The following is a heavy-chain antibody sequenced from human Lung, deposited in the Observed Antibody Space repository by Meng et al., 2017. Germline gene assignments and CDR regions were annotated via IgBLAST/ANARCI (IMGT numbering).Heavy chain of an antibody. CDR1: GFTFRSYW. CDR2: IRGDGGSI. V-gene: IGHV3-74*03. Sequence: EGTLVESGGSLVTPGGSLRLSCAASGFTFRSYWMHWVSQAPGKGLVWVSRIRGDGGSIVYADSVKGRFTISRDNAKNTLFLQMNSLRAEDTAVYYCARESGYFEYWGQGILVTVSS. CDR3: ARESGYFEY. J-gene: IGHJ4*02.